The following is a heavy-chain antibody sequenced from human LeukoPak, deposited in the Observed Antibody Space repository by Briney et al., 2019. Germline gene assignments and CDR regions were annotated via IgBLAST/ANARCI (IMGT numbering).Heavy chain of an antibody. CDR3: AREDLRYFKFDY. CDR1: GYSISSGYY. V-gene: IGHV4-38-2*02. J-gene: IGHJ4*02. CDR2: IYHSGST. D-gene: IGHD3-9*01. Sequence: SETLSLTCTVSGYSISSGYYWGWIRQPPGKGLEWIGSIYHSGSTNYNPSLKSRVTISVDTSKNQFSLEVDSVTAADTAVYYCAREDLRYFKFDYWGQGTLVTVSS.